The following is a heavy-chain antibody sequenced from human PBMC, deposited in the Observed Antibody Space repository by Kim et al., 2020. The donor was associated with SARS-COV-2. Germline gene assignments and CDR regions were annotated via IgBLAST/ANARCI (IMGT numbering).Heavy chain of an antibody. CDR3: ARVGYSSGWYSSYYYGMDV. D-gene: IGHD6-19*01. CDR2: ISSSGSTI. J-gene: IGHJ6*02. CDR1: GFTFSSYE. Sequence: GGSLRLSCAASGFTFSSYEMNWVRQAPGKGLEWGSYISSSGSTIYYADSVKGRFTISRDNAKNSLYLQMNSLRAEDTAVYYCARVGYSSGWYSSYYYGMDVWGQGTTVTVSS. V-gene: IGHV3-48*03.